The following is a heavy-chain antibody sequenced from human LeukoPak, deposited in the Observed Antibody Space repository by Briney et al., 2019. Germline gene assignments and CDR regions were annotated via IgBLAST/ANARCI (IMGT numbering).Heavy chain of an antibody. CDR2: IYYSGST. CDR1: GGSISSYY. CDR3: AALAAAGTN. Sequence: PLETLSLTCTVSGGSISSYYWSWIRQPPGKGLEWIGYIYYSGSTSYNPSLKSRVTISVDTSKNQFSLNLSSVTAADTAVYYCAALAAAGTNWGQGTLVTVSS. D-gene: IGHD6-13*01. J-gene: IGHJ4*02. V-gene: IGHV4-59*01.